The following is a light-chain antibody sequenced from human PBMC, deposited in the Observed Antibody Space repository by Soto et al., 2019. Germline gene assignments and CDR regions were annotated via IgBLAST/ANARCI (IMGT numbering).Light chain of an antibody. CDR1: QSVSDK. CDR2: HAS. J-gene: IGKJ5*01. Sequence: EIVMTQSPATVSVSPGERATLSCRASQSVSDKLAWYQQKPGQAPRLLIYHASARATGIPARFSGSGSGTEFTLTISRLEPEDFAVYYCQQYGSSPITFGQGTRLEIK. V-gene: IGKV3-15*01. CDR3: QQYGSSPIT.